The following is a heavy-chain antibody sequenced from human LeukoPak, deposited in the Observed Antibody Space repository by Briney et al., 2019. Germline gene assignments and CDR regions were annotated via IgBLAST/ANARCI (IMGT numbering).Heavy chain of an antibody. CDR3: ARGQRRAVVVVAAYDY. CDR1: GFTFSSYW. Sequence: GGSLRLSCAASGFTFSSYWMSWVHQAPGKGLEWVANIKQDGSEKYYVDSVKGRFTISRDNAKNSLYLQMNSLRAEDTAVYYCARGQRRAVVVVAAYDYWGQGTLVTVSS. CDR2: IKQDGSEK. D-gene: IGHD2-15*01. V-gene: IGHV3-7*04. J-gene: IGHJ4*02.